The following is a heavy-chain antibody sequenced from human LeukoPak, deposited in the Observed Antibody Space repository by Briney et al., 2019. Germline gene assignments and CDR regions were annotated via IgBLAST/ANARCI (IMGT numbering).Heavy chain of an antibody. Sequence: GGSLRLSCAASGFTVSGNYMTWVRQAPGKGLEWVSVIYRSGGTYYADSVKGRFTISGDNSKNTLYLQMGSLRAEDMAVYYCARSGISYYDILTGYYMSYYYYYMDVWGKGTTVTISS. D-gene: IGHD3-9*01. V-gene: IGHV3-66*01. J-gene: IGHJ6*03. CDR2: IYRSGGT. CDR3: ARSGISYYDILTGYYMSYYYYYMDV. CDR1: GFTVSGNY.